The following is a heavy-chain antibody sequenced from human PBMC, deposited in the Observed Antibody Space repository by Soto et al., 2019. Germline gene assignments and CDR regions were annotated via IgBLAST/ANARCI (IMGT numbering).Heavy chain of an antibody. Sequence: QVQLVQSGAEVKKPGSSVKVSCKASGGTFSSYAISWVRQAPGQGLEWMGGIIPIFGTANYAQKFQGRVTITADESTSTAYMELSSLRSEDTAVYYCARGDYESAPGKNNWFDPWGQGTLVTVSS. V-gene: IGHV1-69*01. CDR2: IIPIFGTA. J-gene: IGHJ5*02. D-gene: IGHD3-22*01. CDR3: ARGDYESAPGKNNWFDP. CDR1: GGTFSSYA.